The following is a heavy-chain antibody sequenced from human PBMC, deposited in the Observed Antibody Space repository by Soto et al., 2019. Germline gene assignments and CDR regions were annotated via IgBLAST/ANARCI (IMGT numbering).Heavy chain of an antibody. CDR1: GTFITSYY. V-gene: IGHV4-59*01. CDR2: IYYSGST. CDR3: AGVHSSSYYYGLAV. Sequence: SETLSLTSTVTGTFITSYYSTLLRPPPEKELERRGKIYYSGSTNYNHTLKSRVTMSVDSSKTKSSMNLTSVTAEDTAVYYCAGVHSSSYYYGLAVWGQGIPVTVSS. J-gene: IGHJ6*02. D-gene: IGHD6-6*01.